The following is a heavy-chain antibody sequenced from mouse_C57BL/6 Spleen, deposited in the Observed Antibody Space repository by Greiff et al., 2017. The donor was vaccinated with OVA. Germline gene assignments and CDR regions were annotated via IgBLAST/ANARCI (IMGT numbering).Heavy chain of an antibody. CDR1: GYSITSGYD. J-gene: IGHJ3*01. V-gene: IGHV3-1*01. CDR3: AREDYGGVFAY. CDR2: ISDSGST. D-gene: IGHD1-2*01. Sequence: EVQGVESGPGMVKPSQSLSLTCTVTGYSITSGYDWHWIRHFPGNKLEWMGYISDSGSTNYNPSLKSRISITHDTSKNHFFLKLNSVTTEDTATYYCAREDYGGVFAYWGQGTLVTVSA.